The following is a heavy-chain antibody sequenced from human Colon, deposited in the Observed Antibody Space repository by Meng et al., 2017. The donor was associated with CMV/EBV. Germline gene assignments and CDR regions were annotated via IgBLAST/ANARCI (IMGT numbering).Heavy chain of an antibody. CDR2: IIPIFGTA. Sequence: SVKVSCKASGGTFSSYAISWVRQAPGQGLEWMGGIIPIFGTANYAQKFQGRVTITTDESTSTVYMELSSLRSEDTAVYYCARGLLRFLEWFSPYYYYGMDVWGQGTTVTVSS. V-gene: IGHV1-69*05. J-gene: IGHJ6*02. CDR1: GGTFSSYA. CDR3: ARGLLRFLEWFSPYYYYGMDV. D-gene: IGHD3-3*01.